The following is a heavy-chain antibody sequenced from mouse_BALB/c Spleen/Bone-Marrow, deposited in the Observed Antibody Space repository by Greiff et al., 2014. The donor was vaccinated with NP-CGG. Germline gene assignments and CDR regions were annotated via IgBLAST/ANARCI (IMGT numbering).Heavy chain of an antibody. D-gene: IGHD2-4*01. CDR1: GYTFTSYW. CDR3: ERSATMIFAY. J-gene: IGHJ3*01. CDR2: INPSTGYT. Sequence: QVQLQQSGAELAKPGASVKMSCKASGYTFTSYWMHWVKQRPGQGLEWIGYINPSTGYTEYNQKFKDKATLTADKSSSTAYMQRNSLTSEDSPVYYCERSATMIFAYWGQGTLVTVSA. V-gene: IGHV1-7*01.